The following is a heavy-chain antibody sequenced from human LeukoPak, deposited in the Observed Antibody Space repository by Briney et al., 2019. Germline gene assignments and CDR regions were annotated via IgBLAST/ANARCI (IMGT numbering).Heavy chain of an antibody. V-gene: IGHV3-30*02. J-gene: IGHJ6*03. D-gene: IGHD3-3*01. CDR1: GFTFSSYG. Sequence: GGSLRLSCAASGFTFSSYGMHWVRQAPGKGLEWVAFIRYDGSNKYYADSVKGRFTISRDNSKNTLYLQMNSLRGEDTAVHYCAKGSNGVFITRDHYMDVWGKGTTVTISS. CDR3: AKGSNGVFITRDHYMDV. CDR2: IRYDGSNK.